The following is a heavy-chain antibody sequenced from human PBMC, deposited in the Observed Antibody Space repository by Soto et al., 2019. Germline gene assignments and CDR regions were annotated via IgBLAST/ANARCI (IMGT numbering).Heavy chain of an antibody. CDR1: GGSISSYY. Sequence: PSETLSLTCTVSGGSISSYYWSWIRQSAGKGLEWIGRIYTSGSTNYNPSLKSRVTMSADTSKNQFSLKLSSVTAADTAVYYCARDRRHGGYYGMDVWGQGTTVTVSS. CDR2: IYTSGST. V-gene: IGHV4-4*07. D-gene: IGHD2-15*01. CDR3: ARDRRHGGYYGMDV. J-gene: IGHJ6*02.